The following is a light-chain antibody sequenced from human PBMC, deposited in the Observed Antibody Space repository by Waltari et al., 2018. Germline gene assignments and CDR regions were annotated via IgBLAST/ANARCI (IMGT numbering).Light chain of an antibody. CDR2: KDT. V-gene: IGLV3-25*03. J-gene: IGLJ2*01. CDR1: ALTDQY. Sequence: SYELTQPPSVTVSPGQTARIACSGDALTDQYVHWYQQGPGRAPVVVIYKDTKRPSGIPERFSGSSSGKTVTLTISGVQAEDESDYYCQSADSTGSDVVFGGGTKLTVL. CDR3: QSADSTGSDVV.